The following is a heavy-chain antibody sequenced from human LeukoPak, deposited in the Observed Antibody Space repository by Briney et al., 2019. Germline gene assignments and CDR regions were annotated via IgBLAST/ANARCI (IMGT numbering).Heavy chain of an antibody. CDR2: ISTSGSTI. V-gene: IGHV3-48*01. Sequence: PGGSLRLSCAASGFTFSSYSMNWVRQAPGKGLEWVSYISTSGSTIDYVDSVKGRFTISRDNAKNSLYLQMNNLRAEDTAVYYCSRLRGCSYGYADYWGQGTLVTVSS. CDR1: GFTFSSYS. CDR3: SRLRGCSYGYADY. D-gene: IGHD5-18*01. J-gene: IGHJ4*02.